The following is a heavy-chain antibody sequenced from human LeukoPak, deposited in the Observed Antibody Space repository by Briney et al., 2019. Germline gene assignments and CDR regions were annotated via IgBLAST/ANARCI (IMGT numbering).Heavy chain of an antibody. D-gene: IGHD6-19*01. CDR2: IYYSGST. V-gene: IGHV4-59*08. Sequence: PSETLSLTCTVSGGSISSYYWSWIRQPPGKGLEWIGYIYYSGSTNYNPSLKSRVTISVDTSKNQFSLKLSSVTAADTAAYYCARHTDGSGWGGDSDYWGQGTLVTVSS. CDR3: ARHTDGSGWGGDSDY. CDR1: GGSISSYY. J-gene: IGHJ4*02.